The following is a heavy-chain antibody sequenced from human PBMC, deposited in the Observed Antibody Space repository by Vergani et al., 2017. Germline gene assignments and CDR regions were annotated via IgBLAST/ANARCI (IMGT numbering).Heavy chain of an antibody. V-gene: IGHV3-21*01. Sequence: EVQLVESGGGLIQPGRSLRLSCAASGFTFDDYAMHWVRQAPGKGLEWVSSISSSSSYIYYADSVKGRFTISRDNAKNSLYLQMNSLRAEDTAVYYCARDKGGYYFDYWGQGTLVTVSS. D-gene: IGHD3-16*01. CDR2: ISSSSSYI. CDR3: ARDKGGYYFDY. J-gene: IGHJ4*02. CDR1: GFTFDDYA.